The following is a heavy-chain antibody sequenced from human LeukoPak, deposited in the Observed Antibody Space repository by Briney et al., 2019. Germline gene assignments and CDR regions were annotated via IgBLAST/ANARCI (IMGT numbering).Heavy chain of an antibody. CDR1: GGSISSYY. CDR2: IYYSGST. Sequence: PSETLSLTCTVSGGSISSYYWSWIRQPPGKGLEWIGYIYYSGSTNYNPSLKSRVTISVDTSKNQFSLKLSSVTAADTAVYYCAGEGYCSGGSCYSWGQGTLVTVSS. V-gene: IGHV4-59*12. CDR3: AGEGYCSGGSCYS. D-gene: IGHD2-15*01. J-gene: IGHJ4*02.